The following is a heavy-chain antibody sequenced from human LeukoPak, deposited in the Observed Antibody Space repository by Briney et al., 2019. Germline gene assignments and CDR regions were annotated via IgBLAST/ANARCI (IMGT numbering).Heavy chain of an antibody. CDR1: GFSFSSYW. V-gene: IGHV3-7*03. Sequence: GGSLRLSCAATGFSFSSYWMNWVRRAPGKGLEWLANIKEDGSKKYYVDSVKGRFTISRDNAKNSLYLQMDSLRAEDTAVYYCARDPGRQYSSVADVWGQGTTVTVSS. CDR3: ARDPGRQYSSVADV. CDR2: IKEDGSKK. J-gene: IGHJ6*02. D-gene: IGHD6-19*01.